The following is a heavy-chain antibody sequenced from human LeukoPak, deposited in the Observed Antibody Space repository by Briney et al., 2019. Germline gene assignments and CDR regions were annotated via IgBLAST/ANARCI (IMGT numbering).Heavy chain of an antibody. D-gene: IGHD3-10*02. CDR1: GFTFSSYN. V-gene: IGHV3-21*01. Sequence: GGSLRLSCAASGFTFSSYNVNWVRQAPGKGLEWVSSTTSSSSYIYYADSVKGRFTISRDNAKNSLYLQMNSLRAEDTAVYYCAELGITMIGGVWGKGTTVTISS. CDR2: TTSSSSYI. J-gene: IGHJ6*04. CDR3: AELGITMIGGV.